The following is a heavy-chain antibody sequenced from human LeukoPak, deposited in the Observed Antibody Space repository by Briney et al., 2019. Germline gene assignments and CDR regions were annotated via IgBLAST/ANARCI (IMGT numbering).Heavy chain of an antibody. J-gene: IGHJ5*02. CDR1: GGSFSHYY. V-gene: IGHV4-34*01. CDR3: VRVVDITARPCDT. CDR2: ISHTGDII. Sequence: TSETLSLTCAVYGGSFSHYYWTWIRQTPGRGHEWIGEISHTGDIINYNPSLKSRVTMSVGSSKSQFSLRLTSVTAADTGVYYCVRVVDITARPCDTWGPGTLVTVSS. D-gene: IGHD2-2*01.